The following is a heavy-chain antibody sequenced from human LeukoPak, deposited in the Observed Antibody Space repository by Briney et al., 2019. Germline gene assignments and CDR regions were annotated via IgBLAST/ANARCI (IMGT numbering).Heavy chain of an antibody. J-gene: IGHJ4*02. V-gene: IGHV4-30-4*08. D-gene: IGHD5-18*01. Sequence: PSQTLSLTCTVSGGSISSGDYYWSWIRQPPGQGLAWIGYIYYSGSTNYTPSLKGRVSISADTSKNQFSLKLSSVTAANTAVYYCASFDGPVYSYGFDYWGQGTLVTVSS. CDR3: ASFDGPVYSYGFDY. CDR1: GGSISSGDYY. CDR2: IYYSGST.